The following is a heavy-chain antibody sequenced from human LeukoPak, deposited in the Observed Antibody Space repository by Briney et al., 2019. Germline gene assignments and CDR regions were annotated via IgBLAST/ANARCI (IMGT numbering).Heavy chain of an antibody. CDR1: GYNFTNYW. D-gene: IGHD1-26*01. Sequence: GESLKISCKISGYNFTNYWIGWVRQMPGKGLEWMGINYPGDSDTRYSPSFQGQVTISADKSISTAYLQWSSLKASDTAMYYCARQGLHREQGPNDYWGQGTLVTVSS. V-gene: IGHV5-51*01. CDR2: NYPGDSDT. J-gene: IGHJ4*02. CDR3: ARQGLHREQGPNDY.